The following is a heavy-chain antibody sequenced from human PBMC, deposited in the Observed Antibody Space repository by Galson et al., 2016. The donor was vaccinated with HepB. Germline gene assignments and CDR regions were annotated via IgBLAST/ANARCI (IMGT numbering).Heavy chain of an antibody. CDR2: INPSGGST. D-gene: IGHD1-26*01. CDR3: TRGDVGATTKNFDY. Sequence: SVKVSCKASGFTFTSYYMHWVRQAPGQGLEWMGIINPSGGSTSYAQKFQGRVTMTRDTSTSTAYMDLSSLRSEDTAVYYCTRGDVGATTKNFDYWGQGTLVTVSS. V-gene: IGHV1-46*01. CDR1: GFTFTSYY. J-gene: IGHJ4*02.